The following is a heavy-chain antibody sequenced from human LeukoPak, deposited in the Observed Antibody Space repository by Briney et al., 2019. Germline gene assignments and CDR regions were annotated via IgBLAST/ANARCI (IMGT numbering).Heavy chain of an antibody. J-gene: IGHJ4*02. Sequence: SVKVSCKASGGTFISYAISWVRQAPGQGLEWMGGIIPIFGTANSAQRFQGRVTITTAESTSTAYMELSRLRSDDTAVYYCAREVTMVRGVIRFFDYWGQGTLVTVSS. D-gene: IGHD3-10*01. CDR2: IIPIFGTA. V-gene: IGHV1-69*05. CDR3: AREVTMVRGVIRFFDY. CDR1: GGTFISYA.